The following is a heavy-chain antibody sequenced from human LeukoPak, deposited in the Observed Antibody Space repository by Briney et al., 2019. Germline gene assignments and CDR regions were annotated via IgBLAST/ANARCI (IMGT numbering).Heavy chain of an antibody. D-gene: IGHD5-18*01. CDR3: AREGPYSYGYPDAFDI. V-gene: IGHV4-61*08. CDR2: IYYSGST. J-gene: IGHJ3*02. Sequence: SETLSLTCTVSGGSISSGDYYWSWIRQPPGKGLEWIGYIYYSGSTNYNPSLKSRVTISVDTSKNQFSLKLSSVTAADTAVYYCAREGPYSYGYPDAFDIWGQGTMVTVSS. CDR1: GGSISSGDYY.